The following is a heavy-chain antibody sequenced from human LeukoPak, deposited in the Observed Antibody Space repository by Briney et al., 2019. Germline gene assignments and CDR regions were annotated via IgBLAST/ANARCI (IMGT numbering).Heavy chain of an antibody. Sequence: GGSLRLSCAASGFTFSSYAMSWVRQAPGKGLEWVSAISGSGGSTYYADSVKGRFTISRDNSKNTLYLQMNSLRAEDTAVYYCAKGPMGIVATISYYYYGMDVWGQGTTVTVSS. D-gene: IGHD5-12*01. CDR2: ISGSGGST. CDR1: GFTFSSYA. CDR3: AKGPMGIVATISYYYYGMDV. V-gene: IGHV3-23*01. J-gene: IGHJ6*02.